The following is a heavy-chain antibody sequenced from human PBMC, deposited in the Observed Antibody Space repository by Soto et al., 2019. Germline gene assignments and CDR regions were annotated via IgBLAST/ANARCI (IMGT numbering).Heavy chain of an antibody. J-gene: IGHJ4*02. CDR2: ISGSGGGT. CDR1: GFTFSSYA. D-gene: IGHD1-1*01. CDR3: AKFGMATTKRSPPYYIDY. Sequence: GGSLRLSCAASGFTFSSYAMSWVRQAPGKGLEWVSSISGSGGGTYYADSVKGRFTFSRDNSKNTLYLQMNSLRAEDTAVYYCAKFGMATTKRSPPYYIDYWGKGAMVTVS. V-gene: IGHV3-23*01.